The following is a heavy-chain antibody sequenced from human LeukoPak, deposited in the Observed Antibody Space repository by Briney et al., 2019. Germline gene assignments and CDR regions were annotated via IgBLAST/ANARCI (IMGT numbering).Heavy chain of an antibody. Sequence: SEALSLTCTVSGGSISSYYWSWIRQPPGKGLEWIGYIYYSGNTYYNPSLKSRVTISVDKSKNQFSLKLSSVTAADTAVYYCARGVAVAGMYYYYYGMDVWGQGTTVTVSS. CDR3: ARGVAVAGMYYYYYGMDV. D-gene: IGHD6-19*01. CDR1: GGSISSYY. J-gene: IGHJ6*02. CDR2: IYYSGNT. V-gene: IGHV4-59*12.